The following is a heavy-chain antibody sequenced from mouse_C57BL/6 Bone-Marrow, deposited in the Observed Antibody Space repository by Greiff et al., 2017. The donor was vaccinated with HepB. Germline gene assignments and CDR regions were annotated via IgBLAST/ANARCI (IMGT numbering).Heavy chain of an antibody. D-gene: IGHD2-3*01. J-gene: IGHJ3*01. V-gene: IGHV5-4*03. Sequence: EVMLVESGGGLVKPGGSLKLSCAASGFTFSSYAMSWVRQTPEKRLEWVATISDGGSYTYYPDNVKGRFTISRDNAKINLYLQMSHLKSEDTAMYYCARVGGWLLRFAYWGQGTLVTVSA. CDR1: GFTFSSYA. CDR3: ARVGGWLLRFAY. CDR2: ISDGGSYT.